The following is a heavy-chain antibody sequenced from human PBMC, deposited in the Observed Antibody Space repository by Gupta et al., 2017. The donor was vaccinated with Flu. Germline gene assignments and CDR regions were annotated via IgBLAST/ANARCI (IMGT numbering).Heavy chain of an antibody. CDR1: GGSFSGYY. V-gene: IGHV4-34*01. J-gene: IGHJ6*02. D-gene: IGHD6-19*01. Sequence: QVQLQQWGAGLLKPSETLSLTCAVYGGSFSGYYWSWIREPPGKGLEWIGEINHSGSTNYNPSLKSRVTISVDTSKNQFSLKLSSVTAADTAVYYCARRRRSNSGWPRSGMDVWGQGTTVTVSS. CDR2: INHSGST. CDR3: ARRRRSNSGWPRSGMDV.